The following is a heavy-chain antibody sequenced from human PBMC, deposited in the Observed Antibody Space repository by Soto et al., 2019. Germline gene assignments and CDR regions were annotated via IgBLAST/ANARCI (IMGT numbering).Heavy chain of an antibody. CDR1: RESISSSY. Sequence: ETLSHTCAVSRESISSSYCSCIRQCPGKGLEWIGYIPYSGTTNNHPSIKNRVTISVETSKNQFSLKLSSVTAADTAVYYCARGGSRYGSGHYYFDYWGQGTLVTVS. CDR3: ARGGSRYGSGHYYFDY. V-gene: IGHV4-59*01. CDR2: IPYSGTT. J-gene: IGHJ4*02. D-gene: IGHD5-18*01.